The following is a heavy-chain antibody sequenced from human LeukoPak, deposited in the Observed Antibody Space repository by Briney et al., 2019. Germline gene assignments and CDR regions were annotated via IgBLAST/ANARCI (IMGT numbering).Heavy chain of an antibody. CDR1: GFSVCTKY. CDR3: ARVGDHFHWYLDL. D-gene: IGHD3-10*01. J-gene: IGHJ2*01. V-gene: IGHV3-53*01. CDR2: LYSGSDT. Sequence: TGGSLRLSCAASGFSVCTKYMNWVRQAPGKGLEWVSILYSGSDTYYANSVKGRFTISRDSSKSILFLQMNDLRAEDTAVYYCARVGDHFHWYLDLWGRGTLVTVSS.